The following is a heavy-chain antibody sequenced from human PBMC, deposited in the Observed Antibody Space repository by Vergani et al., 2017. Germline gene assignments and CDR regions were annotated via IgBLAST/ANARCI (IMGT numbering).Heavy chain of an antibody. CDR3: AKANPRNSGYDYLYYYHAMDV. J-gene: IGHJ6*02. V-gene: IGHV3-23*01. CDR2: ISGSGGST. Sequence: EVQLLESGGGLVQPGGSLRLSCAASGFTFSSYAMSWVRQAPGKGLEWVSAISGSGGSTYYADSVKGRFTISRDSSKNTLYLQMNSLSAGDPAVYYCAKANPRNSGYDYLYYYHAMDVGGQGTTVTVSS. CDR1: GFTFSSYA. D-gene: IGHD5-12*01.